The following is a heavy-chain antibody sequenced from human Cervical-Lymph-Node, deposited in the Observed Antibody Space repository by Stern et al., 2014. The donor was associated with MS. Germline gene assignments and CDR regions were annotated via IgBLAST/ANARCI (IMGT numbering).Heavy chain of an antibody. Sequence: QLVQSGAEVKKPGESLKNSCKGSGYSFTANWIAWVRQMPGKGLEWMGIIYPGDSDTRYSPSCQVQGTISADKSISTAYLQWSSMKASDTAMYYCARDYGDYAFDYWGQGTLVTVSS. D-gene: IGHD4-17*01. CDR3: ARDYGDYAFDY. V-gene: IGHV5-51*01. CDR2: IYPGDSDT. J-gene: IGHJ4*02. CDR1: GYSFTANW.